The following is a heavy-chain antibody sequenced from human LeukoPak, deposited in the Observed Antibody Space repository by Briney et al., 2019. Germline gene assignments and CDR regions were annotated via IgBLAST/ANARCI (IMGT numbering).Heavy chain of an antibody. Sequence: SETLSLTCTVSGDSINSHYWNWIRQPPGKGPEWIGYIYYSGSTTYNPSLKSRVTISIDTSKKQFSLKLTSMTAADTAVYFCVRAKDYGSYVETFDIWGQGTMVTISS. CDR2: IYYSGST. CDR1: GDSINSHY. V-gene: IGHV4-59*11. CDR3: VRAKDYGSYVETFDI. J-gene: IGHJ3*02. D-gene: IGHD4-17*01.